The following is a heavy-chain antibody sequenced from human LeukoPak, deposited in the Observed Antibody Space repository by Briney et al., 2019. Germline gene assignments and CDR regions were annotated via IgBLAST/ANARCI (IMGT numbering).Heavy chain of an antibody. D-gene: IGHD3-22*01. Sequence: GGSLRLSCAASGFTFSSYAMSWVRQAPGKGLEWVSAISGSGGSTYYADSVKGRFTISRDNSKNTLYLQMNSLRAEDTAVYYCAKDQYYDSSGYYWGSHAFDIWGQGTMVTVSS. CDR2: ISGSGGST. J-gene: IGHJ3*02. V-gene: IGHV3-23*01. CDR1: GFTFSSYA. CDR3: AKDQYYDSSGYYWGSHAFDI.